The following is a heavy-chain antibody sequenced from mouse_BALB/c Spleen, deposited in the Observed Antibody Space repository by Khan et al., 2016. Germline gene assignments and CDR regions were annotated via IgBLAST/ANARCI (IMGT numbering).Heavy chain of an antibody. CDR1: GYSITSDYA. Sequence: EVQLQESGPGLVKPSQSLSLTCTVTGYSITSDYAWNWIRQFPGNKLEWMGYISFSGSTSYNPSLKSRISITRDTSKNQFFLQLNSVTTEDTATSYCASSPYYGYDYAMDYWGQGTSVTVSS. V-gene: IGHV3-2*02. CDR3: ASSPYYGYDYAMDY. D-gene: IGHD1-2*01. J-gene: IGHJ4*01. CDR2: ISFSGST.